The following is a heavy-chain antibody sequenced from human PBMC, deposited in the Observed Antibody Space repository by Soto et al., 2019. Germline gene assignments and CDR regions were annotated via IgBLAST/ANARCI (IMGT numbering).Heavy chain of an antibody. CDR1: GFTFSSYG. D-gene: IGHD3-9*01. CDR2: ISGGDGGT. CDR3: VKDKKYDILSAWDALDI. J-gene: IGHJ3*02. V-gene: IGHV3-23*01. Sequence: PGGSLRLSCAASGFTFSSYGMHWVRQAPGKGLEWVAAISGGDGGTYYADPVKGRFTISRDNSKNTLHLQMNNLRAEDTATYYCVKDKKYDILSAWDALDIWGHGTLVTVSS.